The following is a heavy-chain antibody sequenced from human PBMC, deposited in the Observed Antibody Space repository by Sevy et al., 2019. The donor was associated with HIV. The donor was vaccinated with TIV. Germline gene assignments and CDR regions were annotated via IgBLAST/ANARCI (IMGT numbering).Heavy chain of an antibody. D-gene: IGHD2-2*01. CDR1: GYSFTTYS. CDR3: AKGVIIPAQGHFDY. Sequence: ASVKVSCEASGYSFTTYSIHWVRQAPGQGLEWMGRINPNTGRTNIAQKFQGRVTMTRDTSINTAYMELSSLRSDDTAVYYCAKGVIIPAQGHFDYWGQGTLVTVSS. V-gene: IGHV1-2*06. J-gene: IGHJ4*02. CDR2: INPNTGRT.